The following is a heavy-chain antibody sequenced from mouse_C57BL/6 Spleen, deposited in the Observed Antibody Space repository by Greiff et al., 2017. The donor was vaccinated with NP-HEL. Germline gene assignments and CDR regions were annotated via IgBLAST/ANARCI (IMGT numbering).Heavy chain of an antibody. CDR3: ARDRLYYYAMDY. CDR1: GFTFSSYA. D-gene: IGHD3-3*01. V-gene: IGHV5-4*01. Sequence: EVQLVESGGGLVKPGGSLTLSCAASGFTFSSYAMSWVRQTPEKRLEWVATISDGGSYTYYPDNVKGRFTISRDNAKNNLYLQMSHLKSEDTAMYYCARDRLYYYAMDYWGQGTSVTVSS. J-gene: IGHJ4*01. CDR2: ISDGGSYT.